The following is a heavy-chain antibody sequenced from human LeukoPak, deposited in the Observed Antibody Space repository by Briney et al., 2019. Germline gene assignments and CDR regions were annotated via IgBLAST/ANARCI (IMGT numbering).Heavy chain of an antibody. D-gene: IGHD1-26*01. V-gene: IGHV3-30*18. CDR1: GFTFSSYG. Sequence: PGRSLRLSCAASGFTFSSYGMHWVRQAPGKGLEWVAVISYDGSNKYYADSVKGRFTISRDNSKNTLYLQMNSLRAEDTAVYYCAKDRYSGSYGRSYRGEYYFDYWGQETLVTVSS. CDR3: AKDRYSGSYGRSYRGEYYFDY. CDR2: ISYDGSNK. J-gene: IGHJ4*02.